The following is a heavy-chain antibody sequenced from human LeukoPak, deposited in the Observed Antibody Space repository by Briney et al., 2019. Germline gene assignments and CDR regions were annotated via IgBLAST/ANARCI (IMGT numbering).Heavy chain of an antibody. Sequence: GGSLRLSCAASGFTFSSYWMSWVRQAPGKGLEWVANIKQDGSEKYYVDSVKDRFTISRDNAKNSLYLQMNSLRAEDTAVYYCARGRAYAFLDYWGQGTLVTVSS. CDR2: IKQDGSEK. CDR1: GFTFSSYW. V-gene: IGHV3-7*01. D-gene: IGHD4-17*01. CDR3: ARGRAYAFLDY. J-gene: IGHJ4*02.